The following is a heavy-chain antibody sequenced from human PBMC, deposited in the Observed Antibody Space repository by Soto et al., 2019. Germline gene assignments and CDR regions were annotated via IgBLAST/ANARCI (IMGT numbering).Heavy chain of an antibody. CDR2: INYSGST. D-gene: IGHD5-12*01. CDR1: GGSISSGGYY. V-gene: IGHV4-31*03. CDR3: ARGEMATITRPFDY. J-gene: IGHJ4*02. Sequence: QVQLQESGPGLVKPSQTLSLTCTVSGGSISSGGYYWSWIRQHPGKGLEWIGYINYSGSTYYNPSLKSRVTISVDTSKNQFSLKLSSVTAADTAVYYCARGEMATITRPFDYWGQGTLVTVSS.